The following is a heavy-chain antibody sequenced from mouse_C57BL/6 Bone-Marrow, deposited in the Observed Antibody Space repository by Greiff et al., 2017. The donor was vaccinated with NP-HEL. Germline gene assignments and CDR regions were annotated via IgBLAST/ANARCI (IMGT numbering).Heavy chain of an antibody. J-gene: IGHJ1*03. CDR1: GFTFSSYG. D-gene: IGHD1-1*01. CDR2: ISSGGSYT. V-gene: IGHV5-6*01. CDR3: ARRGYYYGSGYFDV. Sequence: EVNVVESGGDLVKPGGSLKLSCAASGFTFSSYGMSWVRQTPDKRLEWVATISSGGSYTYYPDSVKGRFTISRDNAKNTLYLQMSSLKSEDTAMYYGARRGYYYGSGYFDVWGTGTTVTVSS.